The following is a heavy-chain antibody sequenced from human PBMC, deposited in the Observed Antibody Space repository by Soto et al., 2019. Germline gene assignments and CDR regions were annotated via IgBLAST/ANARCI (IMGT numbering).Heavy chain of an antibody. CDR1: GGTFSSYD. CDR2: IIPIFGTA. J-gene: IGHJ4*02. CDR3: ARDRRLPFLYYFDY. V-gene: IGHV1-69*13. Sequence: SVKVSCKASGGTFSSYDISWVRQAPGQGLEWMGGIIPIFGTANYAQKFQGRVTITADESTSTAYMELSSLRSEDTAVYYCARDRRLPFLYYFDYWGQGTLVTVSS. D-gene: IGHD3-16*01.